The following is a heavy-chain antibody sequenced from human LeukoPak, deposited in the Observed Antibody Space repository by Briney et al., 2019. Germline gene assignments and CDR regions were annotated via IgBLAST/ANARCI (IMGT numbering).Heavy chain of an antibody. Sequence: SETLSLTCTVSGGSISSYYWSWIRQPPGKGLEWIGYIYYSGSTNYNPSLKSRVTISVDTSKNQLSLKLSSVTAADTAVYYCAKGASRVIRDAFDIWGQGTMVTVSS. V-gene: IGHV4-59*01. J-gene: IGHJ3*02. D-gene: IGHD3-16*02. CDR3: AKGASRVIRDAFDI. CDR2: IYYSGST. CDR1: GGSISSYY.